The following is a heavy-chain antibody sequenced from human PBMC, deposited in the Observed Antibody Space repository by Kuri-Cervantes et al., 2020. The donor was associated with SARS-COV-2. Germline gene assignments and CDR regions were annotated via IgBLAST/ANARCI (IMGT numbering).Heavy chain of an antibody. J-gene: IGHJ4*02. Sequence: GESLKISCAASGFTFSSDWMSWVRQAPGKGLEWVANIKQDGSEKYYVDSVKGRFTISRDNAKNSLYLQMNSLRAEDTAVYYCAMKSTRNNYYDSSGSFDYWGQGTLVTVSS. CDR3: AMKSTRNNYYDSSGSFDY. V-gene: IGHV3-7*02. CDR2: IKQDGSEK. D-gene: IGHD3-22*01. CDR1: GFTFSSDW.